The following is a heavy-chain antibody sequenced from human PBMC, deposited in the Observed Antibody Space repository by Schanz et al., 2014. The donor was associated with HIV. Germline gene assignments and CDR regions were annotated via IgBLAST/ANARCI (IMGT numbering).Heavy chain of an antibody. Sequence: VQLVESGGGLVKPGGSLRLSCAASRFTFSVYAMNWVRQAPGKGLEWVAVISYDGSNKYYADSVKGRFTISRDISKNTLYLQMNSLRAEDTAVYYCASGRFGTVIWWGDAFDIWGQGTMVTVSS. CDR1: RFTFSVYA. V-gene: IGHV3-30*03. D-gene: IGHD1-26*01. J-gene: IGHJ3*02. CDR2: ISYDGSNK. CDR3: ASGRFGTVIWWGDAFDI.